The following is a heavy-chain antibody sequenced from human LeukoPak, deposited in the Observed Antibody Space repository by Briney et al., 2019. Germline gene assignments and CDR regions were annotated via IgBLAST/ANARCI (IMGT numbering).Heavy chain of an antibody. J-gene: IGHJ4*02. CDR3: AKERGHSKPFDY. CDR2: ISDSGDAT. D-gene: IGHD4-23*01. CDR1: GFIFSYYG. Sequence: QSGGSLRLSCEVSGFIFSYYGMNWVRQAPGKGLEWVSAISDSGDATYYADSVKGRFTISRDNSKSTLYLQMNNLRAEDTALYYRAKERGHSKPFDYWGQGTLVTVSS. V-gene: IGHV3-23*01.